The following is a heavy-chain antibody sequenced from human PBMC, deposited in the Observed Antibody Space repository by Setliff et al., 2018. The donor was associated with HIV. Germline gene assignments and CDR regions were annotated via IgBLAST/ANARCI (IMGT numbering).Heavy chain of an antibody. CDR3: ARDRRVGSYDY. CDR2: ISSSGSTI. D-gene: IGHD1-26*01. J-gene: IGHJ4*02. V-gene: IGHV3-11*01. Sequence: GGSLRLSCAASGFTFNNYWIIWIRQAPGKGLEWVSYISSSGSTIYYADSVKGRFTISRDNAKNSLYLQINSLEAEDTAVYYCARDRRVGSYDYWGQGALVTVS. CDR1: GFTFNNYW.